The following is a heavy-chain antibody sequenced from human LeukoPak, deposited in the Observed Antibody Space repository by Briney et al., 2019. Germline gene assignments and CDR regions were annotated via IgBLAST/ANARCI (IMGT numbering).Heavy chain of an antibody. CDR3: ARDGRSGNFDK. CDR2: IRSDGSIT. J-gene: IGHJ4*02. D-gene: IGHD1-26*01. V-gene: IGHV3-74*01. CDR1: GFTFSGYW. Sequence: GGSLRLSCAASGFTFSGYWMHWVRQAPGKGLAWVSVIRSDGSITTYADSVKGRFTISGDTAKNTLYLQMNSLRAEDTAVYYCARDGRSGNFDKWGQGTLVSVSS.